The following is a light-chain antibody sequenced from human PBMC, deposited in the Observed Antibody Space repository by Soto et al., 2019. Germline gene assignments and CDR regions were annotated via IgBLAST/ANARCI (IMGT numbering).Light chain of an antibody. CDR1: QSISSY. CDR2: AAS. J-gene: IGKJ3*01. CDR3: QQSNSTLFS. Sequence: DIQMTQSPSSLSASVGDRVTITCRASQSISSYLNWYQQKPGKAPKLLIYAASSLQSGVPSRFSGSVSGTDFTLTIGSLQPEDFATYYCQQSNSTLFSSAPGTKVDI. V-gene: IGKV1-39*01.